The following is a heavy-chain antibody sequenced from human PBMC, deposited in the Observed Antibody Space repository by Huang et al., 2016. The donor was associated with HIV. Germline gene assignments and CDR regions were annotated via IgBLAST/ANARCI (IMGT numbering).Heavy chain of an antibody. V-gene: IGHV1-3*01. Sequence: QVQLAQSGPEVKTPGASVKVTCKASGYPFTNFAVLWVRQAPGQRPEWLGWINAGTGDTNYSQKFQGRVTISRDTSTSTAYLELSSLSSEDTAIYFCARGWLQLWYLADWGQGSLVTVSS. CDR1: GYPFTNFA. CDR3: ARGWLQLWYLAD. J-gene: IGHJ4*02. D-gene: IGHD5-12*01. CDR2: INAGTGDT.